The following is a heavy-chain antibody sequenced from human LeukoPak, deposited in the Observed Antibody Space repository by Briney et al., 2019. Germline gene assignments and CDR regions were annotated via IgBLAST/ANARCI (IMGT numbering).Heavy chain of an antibody. CDR1: GFTFSSYD. CDR2: IGTAGDT. J-gene: IGHJ3*02. V-gene: IGHV3-13*01. Sequence: GGSLRLSCAASGFTFSSYDMHWVRHATGKGLEWVSAIGTAGDTYYPGSVKGRFTISRENAKNSLYLQMNSLRAGDTAVYYCARSYSSGRVGAFDIWGQGTMVTVSS. CDR3: ARSYSSGRVGAFDI. D-gene: IGHD3-22*01.